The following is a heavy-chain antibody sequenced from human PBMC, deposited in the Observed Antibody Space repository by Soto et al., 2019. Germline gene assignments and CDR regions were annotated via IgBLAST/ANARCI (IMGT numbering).Heavy chain of an antibody. CDR1: GGSISSGDYY. V-gene: IGHV4-30-4*01. Sequence: LSLTCTVSGGSISSGDYYWSWIRQPPGKGLEWIGYIYYSGSTYYNPSLKSRVTISVDTSKNQFSLKLSSVTAADTAVYYCAIAVMHSSAYYLSQKVFDYWGQGTLVTVSS. CDR3: AIAVMHSSAYYLSQKVFDY. J-gene: IGHJ4*02. D-gene: IGHD3-22*01. CDR2: IYYSGST.